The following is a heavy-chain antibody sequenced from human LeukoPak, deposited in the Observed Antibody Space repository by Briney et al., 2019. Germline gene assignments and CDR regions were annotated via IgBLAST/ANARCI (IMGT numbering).Heavy chain of an antibody. CDR3: ARLATATTSGPSGRDAFDI. Sequence: SETLSLTCTVSGGSISSYYWSWIRQPAGKGLEWIGRIYTSGSTNYNPSLKSRVTMSVDTSKNQFSLKLSSVTAADTAVYYCARLATATTSGPSGRDAFDIWGQGTMVTVSS. D-gene: IGHD4-17*01. CDR2: IYTSGST. V-gene: IGHV4-4*07. J-gene: IGHJ3*02. CDR1: GGSISSYY.